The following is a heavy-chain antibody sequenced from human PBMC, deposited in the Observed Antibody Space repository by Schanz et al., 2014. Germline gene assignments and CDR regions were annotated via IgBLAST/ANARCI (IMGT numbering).Heavy chain of an antibody. J-gene: IGHJ3*02. CDR2: ISGSGGST. CDR3: AKGRFGELSAFDI. V-gene: IGHV3-23*01. D-gene: IGHD3-10*01. CDR1: GFTFRGYA. Sequence: EVQLLESGGGLVQPGGSLRLSCAASGFTFRGYAMSWVRQAPGRGLEWVSIISGSGGSTYYADSVKGRFTISRDNSKNTLYLQMNSLRAEDTAVYYCAKGRFGELSAFDIWGRGTMVTVSS.